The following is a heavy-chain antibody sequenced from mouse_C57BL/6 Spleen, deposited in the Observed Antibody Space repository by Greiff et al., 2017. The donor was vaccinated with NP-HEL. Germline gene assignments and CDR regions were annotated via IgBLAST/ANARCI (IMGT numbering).Heavy chain of an antibody. V-gene: IGHV1-76*01. J-gene: IGHJ3*01. CDR1: GYTFTDYY. Sequence: QVQLQQSGAELVRPGASVKLSCKASGYTFTDYYINWVKQRPGQGLEWIARIYPGSGNTYYNEKFKGKATLTAEKSSSTAYMQLSSLTSEDSAVYFCARSGLPAWFAYWGQGTLVTVSA. D-gene: IGHD3-1*01. CDR3: ARSGLPAWFAY. CDR2: IYPGSGNT.